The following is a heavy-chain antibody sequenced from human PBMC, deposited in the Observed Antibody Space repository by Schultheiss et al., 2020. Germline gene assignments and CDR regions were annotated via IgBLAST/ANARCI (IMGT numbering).Heavy chain of an antibody. CDR2: ISSSGTTI. J-gene: IGHJ4*02. Sequence: WGSLRLSCAVSGFTFSDYYMTWIRQAPGKGLEWVSYISSSGTTIYYADSVKGRFTVSRDNAKNSLYLQMNSLRAEDTAVYYCAKKGDYFDYWGQGTLVTVSS. D-gene: IGHD3-16*01. CDR1: GFTFSDYY. V-gene: IGHV3-11*01. CDR3: AKKGDYFDY.